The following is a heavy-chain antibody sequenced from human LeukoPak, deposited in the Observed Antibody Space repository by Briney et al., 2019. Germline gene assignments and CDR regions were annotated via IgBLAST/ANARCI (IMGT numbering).Heavy chain of an antibody. CDR1: GYTFTGYY. CDR2: INPNSGGT. Sequence: ASVKVSCKASGYTFTGYYMHWVRQAPGQGLEWMGWINPNSGGTNYAQKFQGRVTMTRDTSISTAYMELSRLRSDDTAVYYCARVTVLRYFDWTPFDYWGQGTLVTVSS. CDR3: ARVTVLRYFDWTPFDY. J-gene: IGHJ4*02. V-gene: IGHV1-2*02. D-gene: IGHD3-9*01.